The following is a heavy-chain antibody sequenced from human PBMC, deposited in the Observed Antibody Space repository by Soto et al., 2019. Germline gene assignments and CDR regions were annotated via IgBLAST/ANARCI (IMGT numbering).Heavy chain of an antibody. CDR3: ARDNKAALTGLDP. CDR1: VDCVTITSW. V-gene: IGHV4-4*02. D-gene: IGHD7-27*01. Sequence: AACVDCVTITSWSVSVRQTPGKGLEWIGEIYHNGITAYNPSLKSRVTISVDKSKNQFSLKLNSVTAADTAVYYCARDNKAALTGLDPWGQGILVTVSS. J-gene: IGHJ5*01. CDR2: IYHNGIT.